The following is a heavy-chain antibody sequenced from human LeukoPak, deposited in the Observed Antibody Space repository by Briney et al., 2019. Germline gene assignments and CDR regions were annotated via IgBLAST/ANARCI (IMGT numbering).Heavy chain of an antibody. CDR1: GFTFSSYE. V-gene: IGHV3-48*03. D-gene: IGHD3-10*01. Sequence: GGSLRLSCAASGFTFSSYEMNWVRQAPGKGLEWVSYISTTGSTMYYADSVKGRFTISRDNAKNSLYLQMNSLRDEDTAVYYCARLPELPGFGDYWGQGALVTVSS. J-gene: IGHJ4*02. CDR2: ISTTGSTM. CDR3: ARLPELPGFGDY.